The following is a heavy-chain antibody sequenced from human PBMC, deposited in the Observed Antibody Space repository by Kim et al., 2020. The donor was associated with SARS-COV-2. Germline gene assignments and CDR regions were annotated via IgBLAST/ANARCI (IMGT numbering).Heavy chain of an antibody. V-gene: IGHV3-30*18. CDR2: VSSDGSNE. CDR1: GFTYSNYG. J-gene: IGHJ4*02. Sequence: GGSLRLSCAASGFTYSNYGMHWGRQAPGKGLEWVAVVSSDGSNEYYADSVKGRFTISRDNSKNTLYLQMSSLRTEDTALYYCAKDQRSTVNTIEYWGQGTLVTVSS. D-gene: IGHD4-17*01. CDR3: AKDQRSTVNTIEY.